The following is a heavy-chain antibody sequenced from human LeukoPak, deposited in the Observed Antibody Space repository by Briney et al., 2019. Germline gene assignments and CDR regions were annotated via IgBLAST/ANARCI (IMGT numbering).Heavy chain of an antibody. V-gene: IGHV4-34*01. CDR2: INHSGST. CDR1: GFTFSGSA. D-gene: IGHD3-3*01. CDR3: ARGTYRSGWYDP. J-gene: IGHJ5*02. Sequence: GSQRLSCAASGFTFSGSAIHWVRQASGKGLEWIGEINHSGSTNYNPSLKSRVTISVDTSKNQFSLKLSSVTAADTAVYYCARGTYRSGWYDPWGQGTLVTVSS.